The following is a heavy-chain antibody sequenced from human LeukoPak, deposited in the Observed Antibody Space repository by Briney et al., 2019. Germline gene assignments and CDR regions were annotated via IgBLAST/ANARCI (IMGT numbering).Heavy chain of an antibody. V-gene: IGHV3-23*01. CDR3: AKVVGATYYYYYGMDV. CDR2: ISGSGGST. J-gene: IGHJ6*02. D-gene: IGHD1-26*01. Sequence: GGSLRLSCAPSGFTLSSYAMSSVRQAPGKGLEWVSAISGSGGSTYYADSVKGRFTIPRDNSKNTLYLQMNSLRAEDTAVYYCAKVVGATYYYYYGMDVWGQGTTVTVSS. CDR1: GFTLSSYA.